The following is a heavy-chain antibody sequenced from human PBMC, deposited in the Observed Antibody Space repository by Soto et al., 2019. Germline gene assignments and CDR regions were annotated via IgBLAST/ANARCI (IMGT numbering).Heavy chain of an antibody. CDR2: ISGSGST. V-gene: IGHV3-23*01. CDR1: GFSFSNYA. J-gene: IGHJ4*02. Sequence: EVQLLESGGGLVQPGGSLRLSCAASGFSFSNYAMNWVRQAPGRGLEGVSAISGSGSTYYADSVKGRFTISRDNSKNTLYLQMNSLRAEDTAVYYCAKVPLPLDSFDYWGPGTLVTVSS. D-gene: IGHD2-2*01. CDR3: AKVPLPLDSFDY.